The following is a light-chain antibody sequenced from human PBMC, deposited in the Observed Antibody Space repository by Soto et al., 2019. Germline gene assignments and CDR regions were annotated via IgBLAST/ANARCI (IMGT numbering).Light chain of an antibody. CDR2: DTS. CDR1: QGIGDT. CDR3: QPYNNWPLT. Sequence: EVVLTQSPDTLSLPPGETATLSCRASQGIGDTLAWYQHKPGQTPRLLIYDTSTRATGVPTRFSGSRSGAEFTLTINSLQSEDFAVYYCQPYNNWPLTFGGGTKVDIK. V-gene: IGKV3-15*01. J-gene: IGKJ4*01.